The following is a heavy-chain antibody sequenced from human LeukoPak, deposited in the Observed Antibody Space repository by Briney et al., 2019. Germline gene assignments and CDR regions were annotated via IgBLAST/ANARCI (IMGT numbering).Heavy chain of an antibody. CDR1: GFTFDDYA. Sequence: PGGSLRLSCAASGFTFDDYAMHWVRQAPGKGLEWVSGISWNSGSIGYADSVKGRFTISRDNAKNSLYLQMNSLRAEDMALYYCASSIAAAWAFDIWGQGTMVTVSS. V-gene: IGHV3-9*03. CDR2: ISWNSGSI. CDR3: ASSIAAAWAFDI. J-gene: IGHJ3*02. D-gene: IGHD6-13*01.